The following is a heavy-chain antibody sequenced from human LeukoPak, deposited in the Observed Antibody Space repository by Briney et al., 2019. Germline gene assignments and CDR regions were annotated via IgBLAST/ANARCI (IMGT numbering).Heavy chain of an antibody. V-gene: IGHV4-4*07. Sequence: SETLSLTCSVSGASISSYYWTWIRQPAGKGLEWIGRIYASGNTDYNPSLKSRVTMSVDTSKNQFSLKLSSVTAADTAIYYCARVRLQPGTRLLIPNYFDYWGRGTLVTVS. J-gene: IGHJ4*02. D-gene: IGHD3-16*01. CDR3: ARVRLQPGTRLLIPNYFDY. CDR2: IYASGNT. CDR1: GASISSYY.